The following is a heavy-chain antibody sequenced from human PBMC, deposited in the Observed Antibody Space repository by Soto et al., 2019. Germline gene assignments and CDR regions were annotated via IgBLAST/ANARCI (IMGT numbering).Heavy chain of an antibody. Sequence: SGPTLVNPTETLTLTCTFSGFSLSTSGMCVSWISQPPGKALEWLALIDRDDDKYYSTSLKTRLTISKDTSKNQVVLTMTNMDPVDTATYYCARIVRYSSGYDPWGQGTLVTVSS. CDR3: ARIVRYSSGYDP. D-gene: IGHD6-19*01. CDR1: GFSLSTSGMC. J-gene: IGHJ5*02. CDR2: IDRDDDK. V-gene: IGHV2-70*01.